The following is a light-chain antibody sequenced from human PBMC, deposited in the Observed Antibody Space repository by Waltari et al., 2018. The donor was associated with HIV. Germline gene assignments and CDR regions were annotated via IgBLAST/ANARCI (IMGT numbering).Light chain of an antibody. CDR1: NDY. J-gene: IGLJ2*01. Sequence: QSVLTQPPSVSAAPGQKVTISCSGSNDYVSWYQQFPGTAPKLLIYETNKRPSGIPDQFSGSKSGTSATLGITGLQTGDEADYYCAAWADSLGMAFGGGTKLTVL. CDR3: AAWADSLGMA. CDR2: ETN. V-gene: IGLV1-51*02.